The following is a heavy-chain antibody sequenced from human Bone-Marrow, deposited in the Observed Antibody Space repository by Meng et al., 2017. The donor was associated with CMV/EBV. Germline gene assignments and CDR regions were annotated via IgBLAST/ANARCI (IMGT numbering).Heavy chain of an antibody. CDR3: ARSTSSGWYDGWFDP. CDR2: ISSSSSYI. V-gene: IGHV3-21*01. CDR1: GFTFSSYS. Sequence: GASLKISCAASGFTFSSYSMNWVRQAPGKGLEWVSSISSSSSYIYYADSVKGRFTISRDNAKNSLYLQMNSLRAEDTAVYYCARSTSSGWYDGWFDPWGQGTLVTVSS. D-gene: IGHD6-19*01. J-gene: IGHJ5*02.